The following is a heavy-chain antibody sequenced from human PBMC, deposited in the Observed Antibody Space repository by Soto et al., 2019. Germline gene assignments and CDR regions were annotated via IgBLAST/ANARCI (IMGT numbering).Heavy chain of an antibody. CDR1: GGSISSGDYY. V-gene: IGHV4-30-4*01. CDR3: ARRDDCDLRFDY. J-gene: IGHJ4*02. CDR2: IYYSGST. D-gene: IGHD2-21*02. Sequence: TLSLTCTVSGGSISSGDYYWSWIRQPPGKGLEWIGYIYYSGSTYYNPSLKSRVTISVDTSKNQFSLKLSSATAADTAVYYCARRDDCDLRFDYWGQGALVTVSS.